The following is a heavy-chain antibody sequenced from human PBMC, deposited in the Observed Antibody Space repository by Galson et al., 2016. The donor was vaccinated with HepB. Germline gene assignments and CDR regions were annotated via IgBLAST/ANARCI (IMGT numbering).Heavy chain of an antibody. V-gene: IGHV3-74*01. CDR3: ARALGRSSGWSPKGY. J-gene: IGHJ4*02. CDR1: GFTLSNYW. D-gene: IGHD6-19*01. Sequence: SLRLSCAASGFTLSNYWMHWVRQAPGKGLVWVSRINTDGSITNYADSVKGRFTISRDNAKNTLYLQMYSLRTEDTAVYYCARALGRSSGWSPKGYWGQGTLVAVSS. CDR2: INTDGSIT.